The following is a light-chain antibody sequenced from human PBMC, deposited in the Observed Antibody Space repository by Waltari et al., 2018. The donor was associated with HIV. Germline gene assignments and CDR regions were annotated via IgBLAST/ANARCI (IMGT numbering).Light chain of an antibody. J-gene: IGKJ4*01. Sequence: DIVMTQSPDSLAVSLGERATINCKSSQRVLYSSNNKNYLAWYQQKPGQPPKLLIYWASTRESGVPDRFSGSGSGTDFTLTISSLQAEDVAVYYCQQYYSTLGTFGGGTKVEIK. CDR1: QRVLYSSNNKNY. CDR3: QQYYSTLGT. V-gene: IGKV4-1*01. CDR2: WAS.